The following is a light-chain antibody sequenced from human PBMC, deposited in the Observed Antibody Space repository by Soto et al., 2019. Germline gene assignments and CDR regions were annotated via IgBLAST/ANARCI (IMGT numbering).Light chain of an antibody. J-gene: IGKJ1*01. CDR3: QQSYSTPA. CDR2: AAS. V-gene: IGKV1-39*01. CDR1: QSISSY. Sequence: DIQMTQSPSSLSASVGDRVTITCRASQSISSYLNWYQQKPGKAPKLLIYAASSLQSGVPSRCSGSGSGTDFTLTISSLQPEDFATYYCQQSYSTPACGQGPKVDIK.